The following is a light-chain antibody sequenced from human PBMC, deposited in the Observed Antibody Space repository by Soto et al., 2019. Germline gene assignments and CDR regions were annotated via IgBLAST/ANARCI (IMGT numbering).Light chain of an antibody. Sequence: EIVLTQSPATLSLSPGDRATLSCRASQTISRNLAWYKQKPGQAPRVLSYGESNRATGIPGRFSGSGSGTEFSLTISSLEPGDLAVYYCQQYGSSPRTFGQGTKVDIK. CDR2: GES. J-gene: IGKJ1*01. V-gene: IGKV3-20*01. CDR3: QQYGSSPRT. CDR1: QTISRN.